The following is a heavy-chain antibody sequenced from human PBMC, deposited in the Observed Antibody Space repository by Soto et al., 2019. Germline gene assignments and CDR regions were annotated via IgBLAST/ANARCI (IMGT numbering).Heavy chain of an antibody. J-gene: IGHJ5*02. Sequence: QLQLQESGPGLVKPSETLSLTCTVSGGSISSSSYYWGWIRQPPGKGLEWIGSIYYSGSTYYNPSLKSRVTISVDTSKNRSSLKLSSVTAADTAVYYCAATKVTTNWFDPWGQGTLVTVS. D-gene: IGHD4-17*01. CDR1: GGSISSSSYY. CDR3: AATKVTTNWFDP. V-gene: IGHV4-39*01. CDR2: IYYSGST.